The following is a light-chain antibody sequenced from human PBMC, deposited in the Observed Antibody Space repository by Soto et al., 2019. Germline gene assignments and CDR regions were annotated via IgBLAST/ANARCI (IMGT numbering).Light chain of an antibody. Sequence: EIVWTQSPSTLSLSPSARARLSCRASPSVSSYLALYQQKPGQAPRLLIYDASTRATGIPARLSGSGSGTDFTLTISSLEPEDFAVYYCQQRSNWPPITFGQGTLLEIK. V-gene: IGKV3-11*01. CDR1: PSVSSY. J-gene: IGKJ5*01. CDR2: DAS. CDR3: QQRSNWPPIT.